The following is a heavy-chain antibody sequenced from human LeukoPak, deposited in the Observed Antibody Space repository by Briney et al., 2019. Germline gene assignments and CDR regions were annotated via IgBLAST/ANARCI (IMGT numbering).Heavy chain of an antibody. D-gene: IGHD3-9*01. V-gene: IGHV4-39*01. J-gene: IGHJ6*03. CDR2: IYYSGST. CDR1: GGSISSSSYY. CDR3: AGDPYDILTGKYYYYYMDV. Sequence: KPSETLSLTCTVSGGSISSSSYYWGWIRQPPGKGLEWIGSIYYSGSTYYNPSLKSRVTISVDTSKNQFSLKLSSVTAADTAVYYCAGDPYDILTGKYYYYYMDVWGKGTTVTVSS.